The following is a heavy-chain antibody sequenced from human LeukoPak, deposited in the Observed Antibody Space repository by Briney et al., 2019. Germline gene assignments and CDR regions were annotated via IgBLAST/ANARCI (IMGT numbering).Heavy chain of an antibody. CDR3: ARVASKGGMDV. D-gene: IGHD5/OR15-5a*01. V-gene: IGHV4-59*01. Sequence: PSETLSLTCSVSGGSIGSYHWSWIRQPPGKGLEWIGHVHYTWSAKYNPSLKSRVTISLDRSSNQFSLRLSSVSAADMAVYYCARVASKGGMDVWGQGTTVTVSS. CDR2: VHYTWSA. CDR1: GGSIGSYH. J-gene: IGHJ6*02.